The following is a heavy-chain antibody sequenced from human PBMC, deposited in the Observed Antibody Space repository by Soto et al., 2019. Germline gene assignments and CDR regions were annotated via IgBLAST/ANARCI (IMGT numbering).Heavy chain of an antibody. CDR3: ARGRGRVGAAPLDY. V-gene: IGHV1-46*03. Sequence: QVQLVQSGAEVKKPGASVNVSCKTSGYTFTSYYIHWVRQAPGQGLEWMGIIDPRGGSTNHAQKFQGRVNMTSDTSTSTVYLEVTSLRSDDAGVYYCARGRGRVGAAPLDYWGQGTLVTVSS. CDR2: IDPRGGST. CDR1: GYTFTSYY. J-gene: IGHJ4*02. D-gene: IGHD1-26*01.